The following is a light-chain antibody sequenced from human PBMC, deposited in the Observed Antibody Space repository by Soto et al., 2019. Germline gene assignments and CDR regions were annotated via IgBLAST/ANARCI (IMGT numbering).Light chain of an antibody. Sequence: ESVLTQSPGTLSLSPGERATLSCRTSQSISSWHLAWYQQKPGQAPTLLIYAASTRATGIPDRFSGFGSGTEFTFTISRLDPEDFAVYYCQQYNPSPPMSIFGQGTKLEVK. CDR2: AAS. CDR3: QQYNPSPPMSI. CDR1: QSISSWH. V-gene: IGKV3-20*01. J-gene: IGKJ2*01.